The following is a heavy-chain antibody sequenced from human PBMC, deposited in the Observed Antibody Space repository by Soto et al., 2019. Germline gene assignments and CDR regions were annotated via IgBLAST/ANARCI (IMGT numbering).Heavy chain of an antibody. CDR3: ARDLSITMVRGVSYYFDY. CDR1: GYTFTSYA. V-gene: IGHV1-3*01. J-gene: IGHJ4*02. CDR2: INAGNGNT. D-gene: IGHD3-10*01. Sequence: QVQLVQSGAEVKKPGASVKVSCKASGYTFTSYAMHWVRQAPGQRLEWMGWINAGNGNTKYSQKFQGRVTITRDTAASTAYMELSSLRSEETAVYYCARDLSITMVRGVSYYFDYWGQGPLVTVSS.